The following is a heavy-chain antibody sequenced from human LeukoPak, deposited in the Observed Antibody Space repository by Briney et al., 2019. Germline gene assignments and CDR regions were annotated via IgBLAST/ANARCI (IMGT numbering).Heavy chain of an antibody. Sequence: GSLRLSCTASGFTLSSYEMSWIRQAPGKGLEWIGTFYHGGSTYYNPSLKSRVTISVDTSKNQFSLKLSSVTAADTAVYYCARWQNSVLVAFDIWGQGTMVTVSS. V-gene: IGHV4-38-2*02. CDR2: FYHGGST. J-gene: IGHJ3*02. CDR3: ARWQNSVLVAFDI. D-gene: IGHD3-3*01. CDR1: GFTLSSYE.